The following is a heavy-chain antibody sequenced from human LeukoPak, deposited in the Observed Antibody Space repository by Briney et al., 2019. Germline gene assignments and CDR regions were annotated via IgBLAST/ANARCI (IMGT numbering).Heavy chain of an antibody. J-gene: IGHJ5*02. Sequence: SETLSLTCTVSGYSISSSYYWGWIRQPPGKGLEWIGSNYHSGSTYYNPSLKSRVTISVDTSKNQFSLKLGSVTAADTAVYYCARDLRYCSTTSCHNWFDPWGQGTLVTVSS. CDR1: GYSISSSYY. CDR2: NYHSGST. CDR3: ARDLRYCSTTSCHNWFDP. V-gene: IGHV4-38-2*02. D-gene: IGHD2-2*01.